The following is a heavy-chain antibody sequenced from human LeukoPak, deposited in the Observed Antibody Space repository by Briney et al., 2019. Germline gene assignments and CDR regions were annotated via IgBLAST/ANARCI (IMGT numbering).Heavy chain of an antibody. Sequence: PGGSLRLSCAASGFTFSSYGMHWVRQAPGKGLEWVAVISYDGSNKYYADSVKGRFTISRDNSKNTLYLQMNSLRAEDTAVYYCARDCIMGATWEAYYFDYWGQGTLVTVSS. J-gene: IGHJ4*02. CDR1: GFTFSSYG. CDR3: ARDCIMGATWEAYYFDY. CDR2: ISYDGSNK. V-gene: IGHV3-30*03. D-gene: IGHD1-26*01.